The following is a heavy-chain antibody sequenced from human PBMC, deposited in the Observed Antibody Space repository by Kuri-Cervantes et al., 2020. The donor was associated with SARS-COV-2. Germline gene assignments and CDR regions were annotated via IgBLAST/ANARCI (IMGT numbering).Heavy chain of an antibody. V-gene: IGHV3-30*04. J-gene: IGHJ3*02. CDR1: GFTFSSYA. Sequence: GGSLRLSCAASGFTFSSYAMHWVRQAPGKGLEWVAVISYDGSNKYYADSVKGRFTISRDNSKNTLYLQMNSLRAEDTAVYYCARDGDGEWLVQSGVAFDIWGQGTMVTVSS. CDR2: ISYDGSNK. CDR3: ARDGDGEWLVQSGVAFDI. D-gene: IGHD6-19*01.